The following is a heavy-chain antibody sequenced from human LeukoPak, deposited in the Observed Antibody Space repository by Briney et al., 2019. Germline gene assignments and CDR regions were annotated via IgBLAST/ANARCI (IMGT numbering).Heavy chain of an antibody. CDR3: ASLHSSWLDY. CDR1: GGSISSSSYY. Sequence: PPETLSLTCTVSGGSISSSSYYWGWIRQPPGKGLEWIGSIYYTGSTYYNPSLKSRLTISVDTSKNQFSLKLGSVTAADTAVYYCASLHSSWLDYWGQGTLVTVSS. D-gene: IGHD6-13*01. V-gene: IGHV4-39*01. CDR2: IYYTGST. J-gene: IGHJ4*02.